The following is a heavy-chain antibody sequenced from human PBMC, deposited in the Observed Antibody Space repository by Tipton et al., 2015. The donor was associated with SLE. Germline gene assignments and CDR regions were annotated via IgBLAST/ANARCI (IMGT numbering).Heavy chain of an antibody. V-gene: IGHV4-34*01. CDR3: ARWGAYCSSTSCPDAFDI. Sequence: TLSLTCAVHGGSFSGYYWSWIRQPPGKGLEWIGEINHSGSTNYNPSLKSRVTISVDTSKNQFSLKLSSVTAADTAVYYCARWGAYCSSTSCPDAFDIWGQGTMVTVSS. CDR2: INHSGST. J-gene: IGHJ3*02. CDR1: GGSFSGYY. D-gene: IGHD2-2*01.